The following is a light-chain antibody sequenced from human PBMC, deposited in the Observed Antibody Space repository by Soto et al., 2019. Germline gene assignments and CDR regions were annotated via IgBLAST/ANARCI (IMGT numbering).Light chain of an antibody. V-gene: IGKV3-20*01. J-gene: IGKJ1*01. CDR1: QSVSSNQ. Sequence: EIVLTQSPGTLSLSPGERATLYCRASQSVSSNQLAWYQQKPGQAPSLLIYGASSRATGVPDRFSGSGSGTDFTLTISRLEPEDYAVYFCQQYGGSSTFGQGTKVESK. CDR3: QQYGGSST. CDR2: GAS.